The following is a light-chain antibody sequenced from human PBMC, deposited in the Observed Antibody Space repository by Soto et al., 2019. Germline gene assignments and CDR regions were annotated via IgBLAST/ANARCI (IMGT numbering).Light chain of an antibody. V-gene: IGKV3-15*01. CDR2: GAS. CDR3: QQYNNWPPYT. Sequence: EIVMTQSPATLSVSPGERATLSCRASQSVSSNLAWYQQKPGQAPRLLIYGASTRATGFPARFSGSGSGTEFTLTISSLQSEDFVVYYCQQYNNWPPYTFGQGTKLEIK. CDR1: QSVSSN. J-gene: IGKJ2*01.